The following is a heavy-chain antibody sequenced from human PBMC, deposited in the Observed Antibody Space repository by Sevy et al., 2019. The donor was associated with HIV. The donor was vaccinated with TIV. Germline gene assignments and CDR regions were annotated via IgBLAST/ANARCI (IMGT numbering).Heavy chain of an antibody. CDR1: GYTFTNYD. CDR2: MNPNSGNT. J-gene: IGHJ4*02. Sequence: ASVKVSCKASGYTFTNYDINWVRQATGQGLEWMGWMNPNSGNTGYAQKFQGRVTMTRNTSISTAYMELGSLRSEDTAMYYCARGGASGYSNRFDYWGQGTLVTVSS. D-gene: IGHD3-22*01. V-gene: IGHV1-8*01. CDR3: ARGGASGYSNRFDY.